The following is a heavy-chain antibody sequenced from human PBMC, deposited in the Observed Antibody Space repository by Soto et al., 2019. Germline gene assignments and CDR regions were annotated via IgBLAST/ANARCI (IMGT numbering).Heavy chain of an antibody. Sequence: PGESLKISCKGSGYSFASYWIGWVRQMPGKGLEWMGIIYPGDSDTRYSPSFQGQVTISADNSITTAYLQWSTLKASDSALYYCARQVEDGYSFGFHYWGQGTQVTVPS. CDR1: GYSFASYW. J-gene: IGHJ4*02. V-gene: IGHV5-51*01. CDR3: ARQVEDGYSFGFHY. D-gene: IGHD5-18*01. CDR2: IYPGDSDT.